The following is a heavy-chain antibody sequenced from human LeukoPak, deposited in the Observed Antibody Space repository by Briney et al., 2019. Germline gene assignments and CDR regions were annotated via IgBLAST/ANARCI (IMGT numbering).Heavy chain of an antibody. J-gene: IGHJ4*01. CDR2: IYYSGST. Sequence: KPSQTLSLTCTVSGGSISSGDYYWSWIRQPPGKGLEWIGYIYYSGSTYYNPSLKSRVTISVDTSKNQFSLKLSSVTAADTAGYYCARGPSERPDILTGYYEDSSGYSPFPFDYWGHATMVSVSS. V-gene: IGHV4-30-4*01. D-gene: IGHD3-9*01. CDR3: ARGPSERPDILTGYYEDSSGYSPFPFDY. CDR1: GGSISSGDYY.